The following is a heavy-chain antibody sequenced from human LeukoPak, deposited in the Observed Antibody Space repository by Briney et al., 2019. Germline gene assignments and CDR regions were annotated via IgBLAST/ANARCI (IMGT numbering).Heavy chain of an antibody. CDR1: GFTVSSNY. J-gene: IGHJ3*02. CDR3: ARRSELLWFGDLSGDAFDI. Sequence: GGSLRLSCAASGFTVSSNYMSWVRQAPGKGLEWVSVIYSGGSTYYADSVKGRFTISRDNSKNTLYLQMNSLRAEDTAVYYCARRSELLWFGDLSGDAFDIWGQGTMVTVSS. D-gene: IGHD3-10*01. V-gene: IGHV3-53*01. CDR2: IYSGGST.